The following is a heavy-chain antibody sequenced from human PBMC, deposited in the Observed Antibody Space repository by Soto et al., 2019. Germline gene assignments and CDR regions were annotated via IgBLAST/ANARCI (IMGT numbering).Heavy chain of an antibody. CDR3: AKGIDYCYGLDV. J-gene: IGHJ6*02. CDR2: ISGSGGST. V-gene: IGHV3-23*01. Sequence: GGSLRLSCAASGFTFSSYAMSWVRQAPGKGLEWVSVISGSGGSTYYADSVKGRFTISRDNSKNTLYLQMNSLRAEDTAVYYCAKGIDYCYGLDVWGQGTTVTVSS. CDR1: GFTFSSYA.